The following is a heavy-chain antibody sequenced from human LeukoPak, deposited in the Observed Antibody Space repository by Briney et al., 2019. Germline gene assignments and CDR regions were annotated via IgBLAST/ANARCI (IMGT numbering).Heavy chain of an antibody. CDR3: TRWTDWYFDL. J-gene: IGHJ2*01. D-gene: IGHD3/OR15-3a*01. CDR1: GFTFSNFW. CDR2: IKQDGSDK. V-gene: IGHV3-7*01. Sequence: GGSLRLSCAASGFTFSNFWMSWGRQAPGKGLEWVANIKQDGSDKYYVDSVKGRFTISRDNAQKSLYLQMISLRVEDTAVYYCTRWTDWYFDLWGRGTLVIVSS.